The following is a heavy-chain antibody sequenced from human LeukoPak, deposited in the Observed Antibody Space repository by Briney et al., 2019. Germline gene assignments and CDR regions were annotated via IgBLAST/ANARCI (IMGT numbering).Heavy chain of an antibody. D-gene: IGHD6-13*01. CDR3: ARDLPDSSSWYGCLDP. V-gene: IGHV3-30-3*01. CDR1: GFTFSSYA. CDR2: ISYDGSNK. J-gene: IGHJ5*02. Sequence: PGRSLRLSCAASGFTFSSYAMHWVRQAPGKGLEWVAVISYDGSNKYYADSVKGRFTISRDNSKNTLYLQMNSLRAEDTAVYYCARDLPDSSSWYGCLDPWGQGTLVTVSP.